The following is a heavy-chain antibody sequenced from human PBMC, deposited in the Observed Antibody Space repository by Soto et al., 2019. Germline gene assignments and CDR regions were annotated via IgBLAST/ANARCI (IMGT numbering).Heavy chain of an antibody. Sequence: GGSLRLSCAASGFTFSIFAMSWVRQSPGKGLEWVSTISGSGGSTYYADAVKGRFTISRDNSMGTLYLQMKSLKVEDTAIYYCAKEVSLGSTVDLGYWGQGALVTVSS. D-gene: IGHD7-27*01. CDR3: AKEVSLGSTVDLGY. V-gene: IGHV3-23*01. CDR1: GFTFSIFA. CDR2: ISGSGGST. J-gene: IGHJ4*02.